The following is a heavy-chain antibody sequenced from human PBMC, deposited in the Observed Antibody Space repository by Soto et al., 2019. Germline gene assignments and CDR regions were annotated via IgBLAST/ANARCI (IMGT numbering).Heavy chain of an antibody. CDR2: ISGSGGST. Sequence: GGSLRLSSAASGFTFSSSAMSWVRQAQGKGLEWVSAISGSGGSTYYADSVKGRFTISRDNSKNTLYLQMNSLRAEDTAVYYCAKGSITIFGVAKYYFYYWGQGTLVTVSS. V-gene: IGHV3-23*01. CDR3: AKGSITIFGVAKYYFYY. D-gene: IGHD3-3*01. CDR1: GFTFSSSA. J-gene: IGHJ4*02.